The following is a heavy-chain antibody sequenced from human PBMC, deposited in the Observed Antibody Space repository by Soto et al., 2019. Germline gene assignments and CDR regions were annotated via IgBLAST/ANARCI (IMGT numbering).Heavy chain of an antibody. D-gene: IGHD3-10*01. CDR1: GGSISSYY. CDR2: IYYSGST. Sequence: SETLSLTCTVSGGSISSYYWSWIRQPPGKGLEWIGYIYYSGSTNYNPSLKSRVTISVGTSKNQFSLKLSSVTAADTAVYYCARAPIWFGELVGAFDIWGQGTMVTVSS. J-gene: IGHJ3*02. CDR3: ARAPIWFGELVGAFDI. V-gene: IGHV4-59*01.